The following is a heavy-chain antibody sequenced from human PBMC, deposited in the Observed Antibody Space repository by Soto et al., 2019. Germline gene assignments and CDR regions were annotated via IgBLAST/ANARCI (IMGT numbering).Heavy chain of an antibody. Sequence: PSETLSLTCAVSGDSISSTNWWSWVRQPPGKGLEWIGEIYHSGNTNYNPSLKSRVILSVDKSKNQFFLKVNSVTAADTAVYYCMLGSGWKDFDYWGRGTLVTVSS. J-gene: IGHJ4*02. CDR2: IYHSGNT. D-gene: IGHD3-22*01. V-gene: IGHV4-4*02. CDR1: GDSISSTNW. CDR3: MLGSGWKDFDY.